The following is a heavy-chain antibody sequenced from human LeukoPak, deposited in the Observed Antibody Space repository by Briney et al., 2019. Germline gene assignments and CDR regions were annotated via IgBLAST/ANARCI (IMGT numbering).Heavy chain of an antibody. D-gene: IGHD6-13*01. Sequence: PGGSLRLSCAASGFTFSDYYMSWIRQAPGKGLEWVSYISSSGSTIYYADSVKGRFTISRDNAKNSLYLQMNSLRAEDTAVYYCARDIIVQGISWYAFDIWGQGTMVTVSS. J-gene: IGHJ3*02. CDR1: GFTFSDYY. V-gene: IGHV3-11*01. CDR3: ARDIIVQGISWYAFDI. CDR2: ISSSGSTI.